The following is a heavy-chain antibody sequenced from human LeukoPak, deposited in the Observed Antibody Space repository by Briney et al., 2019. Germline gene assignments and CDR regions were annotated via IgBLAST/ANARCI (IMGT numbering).Heavy chain of an antibody. J-gene: IGHJ4*02. CDR1: GFIFSSYW. Sequence: GGSLRLSCAASGFIFSSYWMHWVRQAPGKGLVWVSRINSDGSSTSYADSVKGRFTISRDNAKNTLYLQMNSLRAEDTAVYYCARSMTPGRGTYFDYWGQGTLVTVSS. D-gene: IGHD2-21*01. V-gene: IGHV3-74*01. CDR2: INSDGSST. CDR3: ARSMTPGRGTYFDY.